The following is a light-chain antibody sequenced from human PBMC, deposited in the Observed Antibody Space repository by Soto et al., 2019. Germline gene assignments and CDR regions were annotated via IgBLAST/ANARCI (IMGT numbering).Light chain of an antibody. J-gene: IGLJ1*01. V-gene: IGLV2-14*01. CDR3: SSYTSSGTLV. CDR2: DVT. CDR1: SSDVGGYIY. Sequence: QSVLTQPASVSGSPGQSITISCTGTSSDVGGYIYVSWYQQHPGKAPKLMIYDVTDRPSGVSNRFSGSKSGNTASLTISGLQAEDEADYYSSSYTSSGTLVFGTGTKVTVL.